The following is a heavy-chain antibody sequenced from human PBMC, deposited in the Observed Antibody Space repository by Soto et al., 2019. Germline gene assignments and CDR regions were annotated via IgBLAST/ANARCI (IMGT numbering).Heavy chain of an antibody. D-gene: IGHD3-3*01. CDR2: IYYSGST. Sequence: PSETLYLTCTVSGGSISSFDWSWIRQPPGKGLEWIGYIYYSGSTNYNTSLKSRVTISVDTSKNQFSLKLSSVTAADTAVYYCASGGYDFWRGSRSYQFDYWGQGTLVTVSS. CDR1: GGSISSFD. CDR3: ASGGYDFWRGSRSYQFDY. V-gene: IGHV4-59*01. J-gene: IGHJ4*02.